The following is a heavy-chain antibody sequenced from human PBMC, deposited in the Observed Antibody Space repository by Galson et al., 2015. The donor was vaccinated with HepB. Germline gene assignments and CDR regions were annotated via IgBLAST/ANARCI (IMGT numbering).Heavy chain of an antibody. V-gene: IGHV1-69*13. CDR3: ATQIGGSSDRYNSYYYIDV. J-gene: IGHJ6*03. Sequence: SVKVSCKASGGTFNSYPISWVRQAPGQGLEWMGGIIPIFGTPNYAQKFQGRVTITADESTSTVYMELSNPRSEDTAMFYCATQIGGSSDRYNSYYYIDVWGIGTTVTVSS. CDR2: IIPIFGTP. CDR1: GGTFNSYP. D-gene: IGHD3-10*01.